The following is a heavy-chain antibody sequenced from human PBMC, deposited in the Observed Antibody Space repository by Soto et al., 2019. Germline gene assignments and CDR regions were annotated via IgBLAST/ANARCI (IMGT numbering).Heavy chain of an antibody. CDR3: THVLRGVISN. CDR2: IYWDDDA. V-gene: IGHV2-5*05. Sequence: QITLKESGPTLVKPTQTLTLTCNFSGFSLTTSGLGVAWIRQPPGKAPEWLALIYWDDDARHGPSLKERLSIIKDTYKNQVILSLTNVDRADTAIYFSTHVLRGVISNWGQGTQVTVSS. J-gene: IGHJ1*01. D-gene: IGHD3-10*01. CDR1: GFSLTTSGLG.